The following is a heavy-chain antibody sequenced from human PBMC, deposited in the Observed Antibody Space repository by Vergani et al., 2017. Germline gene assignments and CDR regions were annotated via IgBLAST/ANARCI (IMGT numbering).Heavy chain of an antibody. J-gene: IGHJ6*03. D-gene: IGHD3-22*01. CDR1: GGTFSSYA. V-gene: IGHV1-69*01. Sequence: QVQLVQSGAEVKKPGSSVKVSCKASGGTFSSYAISWVRQAPGQGLEWMGGIIPIFGTANYAQKFQGRVTITADESTSTAYMELSSRRSEDTAVYYCAIGRSPIEYYYYYYMDVWGKGATVTVSS. CDR2: IIPIFGTA. CDR3: AIGRSPIEYYYYYYMDV.